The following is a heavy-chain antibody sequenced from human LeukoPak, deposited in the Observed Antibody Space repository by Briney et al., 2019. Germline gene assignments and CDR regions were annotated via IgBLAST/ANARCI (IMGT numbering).Heavy chain of an antibody. D-gene: IGHD5-18*01. CDR1: GFTVSSNY. J-gene: IGHJ4*02. CDR2: ISWNSGSI. CDR3: AKDVRRRGYRYGYEY. Sequence: GGSLRLSCAASGFTVSSNYMAWVRQPPGKGLEWVSGISWNSGSIGYADSVKGRFTISRDNAKNSLYLQMNSLRAGDTALYYCAKDVRRRGYRYGYEYWGQGTLVTVSS. V-gene: IGHV3-9*01.